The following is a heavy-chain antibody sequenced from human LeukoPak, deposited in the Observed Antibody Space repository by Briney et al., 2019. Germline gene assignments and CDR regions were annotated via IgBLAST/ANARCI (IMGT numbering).Heavy chain of an antibody. V-gene: IGHV1-2*06. D-gene: IGHD6-13*01. J-gene: IGHJ5*02. CDR2: INPNSGDT. CDR3: ARDRIAAASGWFGP. CDR1: GYTFTGYY. Sequence: ASVKVSCKASGYTFTGYYMNWVRRAPGQGLEWMGRINPNSGDTDYAQKFQGRVTLTRDRSITTAYLELSRPTSDDTAVYFCARDRIAAASGWFGPWGQGTLVTVSS.